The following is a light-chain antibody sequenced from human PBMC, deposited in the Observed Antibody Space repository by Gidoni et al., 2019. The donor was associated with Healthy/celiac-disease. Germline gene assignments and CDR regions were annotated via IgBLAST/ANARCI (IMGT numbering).Light chain of an antibody. CDR2: DNS. Sequence: QSVLTHPPSVSGAPGQRVTISCTGSSSNTGAVYDVHWYQQRPGPAPKLLIYDNSNRPSGVPDRFSGSKSGTSASLAITGLQAEDEADYYCQSYDSRLSGYVFGTGTKVSVL. CDR1: SSNTGAVYD. V-gene: IGLV1-40*01. J-gene: IGLJ1*01. CDR3: QSYDSRLSGYV.